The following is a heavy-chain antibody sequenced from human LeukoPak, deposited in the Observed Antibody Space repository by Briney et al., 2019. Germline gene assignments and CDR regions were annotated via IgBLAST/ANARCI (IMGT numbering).Heavy chain of an antibody. D-gene: IGHD3-10*01. J-gene: IGHJ3*02. Sequence: GGSLRLSCAESGFIFSNYGMHWVRQAPGKGPEWVALIWYDGSKTYYADSVKGRFTISRDNSKNTLYVQMNSLRIEDAAVYYCAKDTRYHGSGTYATAGFDIWGQGTMVTVSS. CDR2: IWYDGSKT. CDR3: AKDTRYHGSGTYATAGFDI. CDR1: GFIFSNYG. V-gene: IGHV3-30*02.